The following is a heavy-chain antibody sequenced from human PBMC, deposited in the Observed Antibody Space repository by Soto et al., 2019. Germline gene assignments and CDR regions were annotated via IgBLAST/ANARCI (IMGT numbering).Heavy chain of an antibody. CDR2: IYYSGFT. Sequence: PSETLSLTCNVSGGSISSGDYYWSWIRQPPGKGLEWIGYIYYSGFTYYNPSLKSRVIISVDTSKNQISLKVRSVTAADTAVYYCAREPSIWGQGTLVTVSS. V-gene: IGHV4-30-4*01. J-gene: IGHJ4*02. CDR3: AREPSI. CDR1: GGSISSGDYY.